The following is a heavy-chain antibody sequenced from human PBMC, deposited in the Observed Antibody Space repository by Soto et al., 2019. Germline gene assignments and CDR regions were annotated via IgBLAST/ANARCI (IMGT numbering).Heavy chain of an antibody. J-gene: IGHJ4*02. CDR3: SRLPPGVTGDS. CDR2: IYYSGNT. D-gene: IGHD2-21*02. V-gene: IGHV4-39*01. CDR1: GGSISSRSHH. Sequence: TSETLSLTCTVSGGSISSRSHHWGWTRQPPGKGLEWIASIYYSGNTYYNPSLKSRVTISVDTSKNQFSLKLSSVTAADTAIYYCSRLPPGVTGDSWGQGTLVTVPS.